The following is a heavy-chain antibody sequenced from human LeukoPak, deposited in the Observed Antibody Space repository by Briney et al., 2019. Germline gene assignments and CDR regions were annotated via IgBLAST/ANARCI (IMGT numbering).Heavy chain of an antibody. V-gene: IGHV3-23*01. CDR2: ISGSGGST. CDR1: GFTFSSYA. D-gene: IGHD3-22*01. J-gene: IGHJ4*02. CDR3: AKDPGFEYYYDSSGYSHYFDY. Sequence: GGSLRLSCAASGFTFSSYAMSWVRQAPGKGLEWVSAISGSGGSTYYADSVKGRFTISRDNSKNTLYLQMNSLRAEDTAVYYCAKDPGFEYYYDSSGYSHYFDYWGQGTLVTVSS.